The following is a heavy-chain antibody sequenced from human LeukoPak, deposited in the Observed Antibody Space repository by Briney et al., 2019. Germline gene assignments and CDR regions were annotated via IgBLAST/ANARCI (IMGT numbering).Heavy chain of an antibody. D-gene: IGHD3-3*01. CDR2: IYYSGST. Sequence: SETLSLTCTVSGGSISSHYWSWIRQPPGKGLEWIGYIYYSGSTNYNPSLKSRVTISVDTSKNQFSLKLSSVTAADTAVYYCAGPCYDFWSGYNGAFDIWGQGTMVTVSS. CDR1: GGSISSHY. V-gene: IGHV4-59*11. J-gene: IGHJ3*02. CDR3: AGPCYDFWSGYNGAFDI.